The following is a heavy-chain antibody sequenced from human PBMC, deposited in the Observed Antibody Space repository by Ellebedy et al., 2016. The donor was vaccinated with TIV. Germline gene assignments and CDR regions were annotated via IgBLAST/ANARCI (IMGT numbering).Heavy chain of an antibody. Sequence: SETLSLXCTVSGGSISSYYWSWIRQPPGKGLEWIGYIYYSGSTNYNPSLKSRVTISVDTSKNQFSLKLSSVTAADTAVYYCARDQYSSSSIWGQGTMVTVSS. CDR1: GGSISSYY. CDR2: IYYSGST. J-gene: IGHJ3*02. V-gene: IGHV4-59*12. D-gene: IGHD6-6*01. CDR3: ARDQYSSSSI.